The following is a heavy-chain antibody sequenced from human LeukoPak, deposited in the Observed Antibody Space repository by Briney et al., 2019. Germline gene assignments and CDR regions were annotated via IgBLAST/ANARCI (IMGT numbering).Heavy chain of an antibody. CDR3: ARAISSGSSGFDP. CDR1: GGTFSSYA. CDR2: IIPIFGTA. J-gene: IGHJ5*02. Sequence: ASVKVSCKASGGTFSSYAISWVRQAPGQGLEWMGGIIPIFGTANYAQKFQGRVTITTDESTSTAYMELSSLRSEDTAVYYCARAISSGSSGFDPWGQGTLVTVSS. D-gene: IGHD3-22*01. V-gene: IGHV1-69*05.